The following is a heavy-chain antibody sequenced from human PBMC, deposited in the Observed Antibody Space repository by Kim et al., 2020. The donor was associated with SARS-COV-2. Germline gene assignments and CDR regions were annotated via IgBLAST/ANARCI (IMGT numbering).Heavy chain of an antibody. CDR3: ARLSNSSPRDY. Sequence: GGSLRLSCAASGFSFSLYEMNWVRQAPGKGLEWVSYISSHASNIFYADSVKGRFTISRDNAKNSLFLQMDSLRAEDTATYFCARLSNSSPRDYRGQGTLVTVAS. V-gene: IGHV3-48*03. D-gene: IGHD6-13*01. J-gene: IGHJ4*02. CDR2: ISSHASNI. CDR1: GFSFSLYE.